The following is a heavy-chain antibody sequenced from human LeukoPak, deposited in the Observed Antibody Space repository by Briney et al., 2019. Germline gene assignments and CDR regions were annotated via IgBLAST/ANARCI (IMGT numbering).Heavy chain of an antibody. D-gene: IGHD3-22*01. V-gene: IGHV3-23*01. CDR1: GFTLSRPA. CDR2: ISGIGDTT. Sequence: GSLRLSCAASGFTLSRPAMSCVSQAPGKGPEWVSAISGIGDTTYYADSVKGRFTHSRDNSKNTLYLQMNTLRAEDTAVYYCEKTMMMGGAFDIWGQGTMVTVSS. J-gene: IGHJ3*02. CDR3: EKTMMMGGAFDI.